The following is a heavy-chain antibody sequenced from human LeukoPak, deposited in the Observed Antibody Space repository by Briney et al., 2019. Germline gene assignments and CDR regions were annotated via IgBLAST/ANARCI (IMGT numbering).Heavy chain of an antibody. CDR1: GFTFSSYW. D-gene: IGHD2-15*01. Sequence: PGGSLRLSCAASGFTFSSYWMQWVRQAPGKGLVGVSRINSDGSSRTYADSVKGRFTISRDNAKNTLSLQMNSLTTEDTAVYYCAREVCIGGSCSVFDYWGQGTLVTVSS. CDR3: AREVCIGGSCSVFDY. CDR2: INSDGSSR. V-gene: IGHV3-74*01. J-gene: IGHJ4*02.